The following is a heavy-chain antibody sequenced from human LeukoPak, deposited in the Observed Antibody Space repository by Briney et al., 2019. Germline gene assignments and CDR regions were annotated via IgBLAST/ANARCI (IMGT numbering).Heavy chain of an antibody. CDR2: IYPGDSDT. J-gene: IGHJ4*02. V-gene: IGHV5-51*01. Sequence: PAESLMISCNGSGCSYASYCISCVRQMPARSLQWMVIIYPGDSDTRYSPSFQGQDTISADKSISTAYLQWSSLKASDTAMYYCARQRETWIQLFDYWGQGTLVTVSS. CDR1: GCSYASYC. D-gene: IGHD5-18*01. CDR3: ARQRETWIQLFDY.